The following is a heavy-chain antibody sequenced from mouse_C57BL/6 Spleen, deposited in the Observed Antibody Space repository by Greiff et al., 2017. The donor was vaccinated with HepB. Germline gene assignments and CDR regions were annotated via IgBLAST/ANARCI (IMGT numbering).Heavy chain of an antibody. CDR2: IYPGSGST. D-gene: IGHD1-1*01. Sequence: VQLQQSGAELVKPGASVKMSCKASGYTFTSYWITWVKQRPGQGLEWIGDIYPGSGSTNYNEKFKSKATLTVDTSSSTAYMQLSSLTSEDSAVYYFARSYYGSSRYYYAMDYWGQGTSVTVSS. V-gene: IGHV1-55*01. CDR1: GYTFTSYW. CDR3: ARSYYGSSRYYYAMDY. J-gene: IGHJ4*01.